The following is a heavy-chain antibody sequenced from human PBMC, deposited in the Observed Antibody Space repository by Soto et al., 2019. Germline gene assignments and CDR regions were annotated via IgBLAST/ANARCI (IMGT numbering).Heavy chain of an antibody. CDR3: ARSEATGLDY. Sequence: QVQLQESGPGLVKPSGTLSLTCTVSGGSMTSSNWWNWVRQSPGKGLEWIGEAHHSGRTNYNPSLKSRVTIPXDTSKNHFSLKLSSVTAADTAVYYCARSEATGLDYWGQGTLVTVSS. CDR2: AHHSGRT. CDR1: GGSMTSSNW. D-gene: IGHD1-26*01. V-gene: IGHV4-4*02. J-gene: IGHJ4*02.